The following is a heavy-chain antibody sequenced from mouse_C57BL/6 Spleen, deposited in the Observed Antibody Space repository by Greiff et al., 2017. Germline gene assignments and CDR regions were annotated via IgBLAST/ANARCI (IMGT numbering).Heavy chain of an antibody. J-gene: IGHJ3*01. CDR2: IWSGGST. CDR3: ARGSYGNGFAY. Sequence: VQLQQSGPGLVQPSQSLSITCTVSGFSLTSYGVHWVRQSPGKGLEWLGVIWSGGSTDYNAAFISRLSISKDNSKSQVFFKMNSLQADDTAIYYCARGSYGNGFAYWGQGTLVTVSA. CDR1: GFSLTSYG. D-gene: IGHD2-1*01. V-gene: IGHV2-2*01.